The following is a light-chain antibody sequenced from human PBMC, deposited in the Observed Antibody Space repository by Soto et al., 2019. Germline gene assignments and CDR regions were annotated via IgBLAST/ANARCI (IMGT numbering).Light chain of an antibody. CDR2: IND. V-gene: IGLV1-44*01. Sequence: QSVLTQPPSASGTPGQTVTISCSGSSSNIGDNPVNWYQQLPGAAPKLLIYINDQRPSGVPGRFSGSKSGTSASLAISGLQPEDEADYYCAAWDDSLNALFGTGTKVTVL. CDR1: SSNIGDNP. J-gene: IGLJ1*01. CDR3: AAWDDSLNAL.